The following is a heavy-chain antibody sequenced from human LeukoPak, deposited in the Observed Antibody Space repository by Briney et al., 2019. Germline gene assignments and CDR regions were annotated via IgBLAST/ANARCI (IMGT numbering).Heavy chain of an antibody. D-gene: IGHD4-17*01. CDR3: ARGPYYGDYTPDY. Sequence: PGGSLRLSCAASGFTFSSYEMNWVPQAPGKGLEWVSYISSSGSTIYYADSVKGRFTISRDNAKNSLYLQMNSLRAEDTAVYCCARGPYYGDYTPDYWGQGTLVTVSS. J-gene: IGHJ4*02. V-gene: IGHV3-48*03. CDR2: ISSSGSTI. CDR1: GFTFSSYE.